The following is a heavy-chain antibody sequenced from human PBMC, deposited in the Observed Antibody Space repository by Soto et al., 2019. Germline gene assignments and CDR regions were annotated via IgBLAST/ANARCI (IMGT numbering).Heavy chain of an antibody. CDR2: IYYSGST. V-gene: IGHV4-39*01. CDR1: GGSISSSSYY. CDR3: ARQDRPGWFDP. Sequence: QLQLQESGPGLVKPSETLSLTCTVSGGSISSSSYYWGWIRQPPGKGLEWIGSIYYSGSTYYNPAHKSNVTTSADPSQTQFSRKLRSVTAADTAGYYGARQDRPGWFDPWGQGTLVTVSS. J-gene: IGHJ5*02.